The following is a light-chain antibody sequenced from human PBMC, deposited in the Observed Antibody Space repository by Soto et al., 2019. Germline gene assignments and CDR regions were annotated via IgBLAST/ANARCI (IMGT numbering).Light chain of an antibody. CDR1: RAINTY. J-gene: IGKJ1*01. Sequence: DIQLTQSPSFLSASVGDRVSISCRARRAINTYLAWYQQEPGKAPKVVIYAASTLQSGVPSRFSGSGSGAEFTLTISSLQPEDFATYYCQHLDGYPRTFGQGTKVEIK. CDR3: QHLDGYPRT. CDR2: AAS. V-gene: IGKV1-9*01.